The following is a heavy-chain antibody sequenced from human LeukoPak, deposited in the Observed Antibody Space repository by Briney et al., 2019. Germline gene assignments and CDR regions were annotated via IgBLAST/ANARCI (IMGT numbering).Heavy chain of an antibody. CDR1: GGSISRGGYY. CDR3: ARVPLDSSGWYIDY. J-gene: IGHJ4*02. Sequence: SETLSLTCSVSGGSISRGGYYWSWIRQHPGKGLEWIGYIYYSGSTYYNPSLKSRVTISVDTSKNQFSLKLSSVTAADTAVYYCARVPLDSSGWYIDYWGQGTLVTVSS. CDR2: IYYSGST. D-gene: IGHD6-19*01. V-gene: IGHV4-31*03.